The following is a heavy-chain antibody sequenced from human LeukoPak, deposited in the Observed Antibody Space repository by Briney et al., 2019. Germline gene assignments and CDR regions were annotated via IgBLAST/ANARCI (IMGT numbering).Heavy chain of an antibody. CDR2: INHSGST. V-gene: IGHV4-34*01. J-gene: IGHJ5*02. D-gene: IGHD2-2*02. CDR1: GGSFSGYC. Sequence: SETLSLTCAVYGGSFSGYCWSWIRQPPGKGLEWIGEINHSGSTNYNPSLKSRVTISVDTSKNQFSLKLSSVTAADTAVYYCARGVHYCSSTSCYRYNWFDPWGQGTLVTVSS. CDR3: ARGVHYCSSTSCYRYNWFDP.